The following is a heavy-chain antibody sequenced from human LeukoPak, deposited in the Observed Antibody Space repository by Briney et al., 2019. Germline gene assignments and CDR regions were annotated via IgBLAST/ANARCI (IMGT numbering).Heavy chain of an antibody. CDR3: ARGLNYYFDH. Sequence: SQTLSLTCAISGDSVPSNSAAWTWIRQSPSRGLEWLGRTYYRSKWYNDYAVSVKSRITINPDTSKNQFSLQLNSVTPEDTAVYYCARGLNYYFDHWGQGTLVTVSS. D-gene: IGHD3-16*01. J-gene: IGHJ4*02. CDR2: TYYRSKWYN. V-gene: IGHV6-1*01. CDR1: GDSVPSNSAA.